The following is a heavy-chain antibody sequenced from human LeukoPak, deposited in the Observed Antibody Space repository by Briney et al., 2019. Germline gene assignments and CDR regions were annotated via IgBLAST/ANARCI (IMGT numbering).Heavy chain of an antibody. CDR2: ISGSGGST. J-gene: IGHJ3*02. CDR3: AKRGIGMPNDAFDI. D-gene: IGHD1-1*01. CDR1: GFTFSNYA. Sequence: GGSLRLSCTASGFTFSNYAMTWVRQAPGKGLEWVSAISGSGGSTYYADSVKGRFTISRDSSKNTLYLQMNSLRAEDTAVYYCAKRGIGMPNDAFDIWGQGTMVTVSS. V-gene: IGHV3-23*01.